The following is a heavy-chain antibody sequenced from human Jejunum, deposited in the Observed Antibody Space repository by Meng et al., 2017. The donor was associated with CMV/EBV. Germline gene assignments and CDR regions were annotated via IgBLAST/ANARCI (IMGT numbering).Heavy chain of an antibody. Sequence: VLLEEPGQELVKPSQTLFLTCSVSGGSIGSGDYYWSWIRQPPGKGLEWIGYIHDTGSTSHNPSLKSRVDISLGTSKNQFSLTLNSVTAEDTAVYFCARGSIFVSFDSWGQGTLVTVSS. J-gene: IGHJ4*02. CDR1: GGSIGSGDYY. D-gene: IGHD3-3*01. V-gene: IGHV4-30-4*08. CDR3: ARGSIFVSFDS. CDR2: IHDTGST.